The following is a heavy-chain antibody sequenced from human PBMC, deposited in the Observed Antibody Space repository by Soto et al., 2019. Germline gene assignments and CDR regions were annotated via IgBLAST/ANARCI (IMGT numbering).Heavy chain of an antibody. D-gene: IGHD6-6*01. CDR3: AKDSGIAARPGGVDY. J-gene: IGHJ4*02. V-gene: IGHV3-30*18. CDR2: ISYDGSNK. Sequence: GGSLILSCAASGLTFSSYGMHWVSKTTGKGLEWVAVISYDGSNKYYADSVKGRFTISRDNSKNTLYLQMNSLRAEDTAVYYCAKDSGIAARPGGVDYWGQGTLVTVSS. CDR1: GLTFSSYG.